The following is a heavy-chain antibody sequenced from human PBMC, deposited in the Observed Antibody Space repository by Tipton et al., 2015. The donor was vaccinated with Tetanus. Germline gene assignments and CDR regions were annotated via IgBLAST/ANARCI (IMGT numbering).Heavy chain of an antibody. CDR3: AKDRLCGGECYSR. CDR2: IYYSGHT. CDR1: GDSFSGGGY. D-gene: IGHD2-21*01. Sequence: LRLSCTVSGDSFSGGGYWTRIRQHPGKGLEWIGYIYYSGHTHYNPSLRGRVDISLDTSQNQVSLNLRSVTAADTAVYYCAKDRLCGGECYSRWGRGTLVTVSS. J-gene: IGHJ4*02. V-gene: IGHV4-31*02.